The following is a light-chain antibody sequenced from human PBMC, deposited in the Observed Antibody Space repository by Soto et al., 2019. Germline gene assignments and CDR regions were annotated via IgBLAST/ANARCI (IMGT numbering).Light chain of an antibody. J-gene: IGLJ1*01. V-gene: IGLV2-23*02. Sequence: QSALTQPASVSGSPGQSITISCTGTSSEIGSYNLVSWYQQHPGKAPKLMIYEVSKRPSGVSNRFSGSKSGNTASLTIFGLQAEDEADYYCCSYAGSSTYVFGTGTKVTV. CDR3: CSYAGSSTYV. CDR2: EVS. CDR1: SSEIGSYNL.